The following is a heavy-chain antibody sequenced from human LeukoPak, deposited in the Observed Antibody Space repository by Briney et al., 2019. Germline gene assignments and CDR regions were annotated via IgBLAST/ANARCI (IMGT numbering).Heavy chain of an antibody. Sequence: SETLSLTCTVSGGSISSYYWSWIRQPPGKGLEWIGYIYYSGSTNYNPSLKSRVTISVDTSKNQFSLKLSSVTAADTAVYYCAATRYSGYEGYFDYWGQGTLVTVSS. CDR3: AATRYSGYEGYFDY. J-gene: IGHJ4*02. CDR1: GGSISSYY. V-gene: IGHV4-59*12. CDR2: IYYSGST. D-gene: IGHD5-12*01.